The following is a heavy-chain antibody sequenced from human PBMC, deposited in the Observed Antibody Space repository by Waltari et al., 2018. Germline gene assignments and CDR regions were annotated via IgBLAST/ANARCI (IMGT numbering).Heavy chain of an antibody. CDR1: DYTHTDLT. J-gene: IGHJ4*02. CDR2: FDPEDGET. Sequence: QFHLVQTGAEVKKTGDSVKVPCQLPDYTHTDLTMHRVRQAPGNGLEWMGGFDPEDGETIYAQKFQCRVTMTEDTSTDTAYMELSSLGSEDTAVYYCATGLSRYYADLDYWGQGTLVTVSS. CDR3: ATGLSRYYADLDY. D-gene: IGHD4-17*01. V-gene: IGHV1-24*01.